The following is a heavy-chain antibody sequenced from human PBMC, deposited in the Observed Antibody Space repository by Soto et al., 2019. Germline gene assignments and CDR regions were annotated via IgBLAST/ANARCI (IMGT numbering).Heavy chain of an antibody. V-gene: IGHV3-33*01. CDR2: ICYDGSNK. D-gene: IGHD2-2*01. J-gene: IGHJ6*02. CDR1: GFTFSTYG. Sequence: PGGSLRLSCAASGFTFSTYGMHWVRQAPGKGLEWVAVICYDGSNKYYADSVKGRFTISRDNSKNTLYLQMNSLRAEDTAVYYCARDRPKSGYCSSTSCASGMDVWGQGTTVTVSS. CDR3: ARDRPKSGYCSSTSCASGMDV.